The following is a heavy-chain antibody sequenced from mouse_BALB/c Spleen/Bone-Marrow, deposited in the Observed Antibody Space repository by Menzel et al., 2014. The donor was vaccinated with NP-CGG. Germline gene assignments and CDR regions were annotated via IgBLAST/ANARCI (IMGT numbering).Heavy chain of an antibody. Sequence: VQLHQYGPELVRPGVSVKISCKGSGYTFTDYAMHWVKQSHAKSLAWIGVISTYSGNTNCTQKFKGKATMTVDKSSSTVYLERARATSEDAAIDFCARGIYYDSTWFAYLGQGTLATVSA. CDR3: ARGIYYDSTWFAY. CDR2: ISTYSGNT. J-gene: IGHJ3*01. D-gene: IGHD2-4*01. CDR1: GYTFTDYA. V-gene: IGHV1-67*01.